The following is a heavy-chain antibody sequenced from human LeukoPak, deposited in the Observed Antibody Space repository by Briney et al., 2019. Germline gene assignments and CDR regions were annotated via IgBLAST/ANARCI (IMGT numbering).Heavy chain of an antibody. CDR3: ARDAGDGSCLDY. Sequence: ASVKVSCKASGYTFTSYYMHWVRQAPGQGLEWMGIINPSGGSASYAQRFQGRVTMTRDTSTSTVYMELSSLRSEDTAVYYCARDAGDGSCLDYWGQGTLVTVSS. J-gene: IGHJ4*02. V-gene: IGHV1-46*01. D-gene: IGHD1-26*01. CDR2: INPSGGSA. CDR1: GYTFTSYY.